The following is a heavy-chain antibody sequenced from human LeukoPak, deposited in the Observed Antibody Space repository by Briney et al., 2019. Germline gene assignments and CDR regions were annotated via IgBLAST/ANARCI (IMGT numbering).Heavy chain of an antibody. CDR1: GGSISSGGYY. V-gene: IGHV4-30-2*01. J-gene: IGHJ6*03. D-gene: IGHD1-1*01. CDR2: IYHSGST. CDR3: ARDGVDDQGYYYYYYMDV. Sequence: PSETLSLTCTVSGGSISSGGYYWSWIGQPPGKGLEWIGYIYHSGSTYYNPSLKSRVTISVDRSKNQFSLKLSSVTAADTAVYYCARDGVDDQGYYYYYYMDVWGKGTTATVSS.